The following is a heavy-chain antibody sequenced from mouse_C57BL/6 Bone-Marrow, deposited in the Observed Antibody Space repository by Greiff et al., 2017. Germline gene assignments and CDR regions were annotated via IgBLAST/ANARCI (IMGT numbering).Heavy chain of an antibody. J-gene: IGHJ4*01. CDR2: INPNNGGT. CDR3: ARKVITAVVLDY. D-gene: IGHD1-1*01. Sequence: VQLQQSGPELVQPGASVKIPCKASGYTFTDYNMDWVKQSHGKSLEWIGDINPNNGGTIYNQKFKGKATLTVDKSSSTAYMELRNLTSEDTAVYDCARKVITAVVLDYWGQGTSVTVSS. CDR1: GYTFTDYN. V-gene: IGHV1-18*01.